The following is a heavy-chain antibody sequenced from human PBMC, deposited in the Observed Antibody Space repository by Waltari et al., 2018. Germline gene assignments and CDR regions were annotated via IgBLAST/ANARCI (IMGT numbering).Heavy chain of an antibody. CDR2: INHSGST. CDR3: KIAVAGTDIDY. D-gene: IGHD6-19*01. J-gene: IGHJ4*02. Sequence: QVQLQQWGAGLLKPSETLSLTCAVYGGSFSGYYWSWIRQPPGKGLEWIGEINHSGSTNYSPSLKSRVTISVDTSKNQFSLKLSSVTAADTAVYYCKIAVAGTDIDYWGQGTLVTVSS. V-gene: IGHV4-34*01. CDR1: GGSFSGYY.